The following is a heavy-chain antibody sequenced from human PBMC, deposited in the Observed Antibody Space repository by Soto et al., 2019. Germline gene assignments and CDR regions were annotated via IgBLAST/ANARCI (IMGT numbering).Heavy chain of an antibody. V-gene: IGHV1-2*04. D-gene: IGHD5-18*01. CDR3: VRDEGMVTFDY. Sequence: ASVKVSCKASGYTFTGYYMHWVRQAPGQGLEWMGWINPNSGGTNYAQKFQGWVTMTRDTSISTAYMELSRLRSDDTAVYYCVRDEGMVTFDYWGQGTLVTVSS. CDR2: INPNSGGT. J-gene: IGHJ4*02. CDR1: GYTFTGYY.